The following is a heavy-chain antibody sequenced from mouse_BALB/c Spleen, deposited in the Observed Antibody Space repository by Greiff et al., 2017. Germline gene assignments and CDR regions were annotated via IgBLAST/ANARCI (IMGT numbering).Heavy chain of an antibody. V-gene: IGHV1-15*01. D-gene: IGHD2-10*01. CDR2: IDPETGGT. CDR3: TTYYVADY. CDR1: GYTFTDYE. J-gene: IGHJ2*01. Sequence: QVQLQQSGAELVRPGASVTLSCKASGYTFTDYEMHWVKQTPVHGLEWIGAIDPETGGTAYNQKFKGKATLTADKSSSTAYMELRSLTSEDSAVYYCTTYYVADYWGQGTTLTVSS.